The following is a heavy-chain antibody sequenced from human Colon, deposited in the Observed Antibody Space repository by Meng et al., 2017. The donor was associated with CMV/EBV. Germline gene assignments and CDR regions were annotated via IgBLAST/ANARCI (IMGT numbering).Heavy chain of an antibody. J-gene: IGHJ4*02. CDR2: INPVTGDT. CDR3: ATFGGDFDY. Sequence: QVQLVQSGAEVKEPGGAVKGSCKTSGYTFNGYFMHWVRQGPGQGLEWMGWINPVTGDTSYAQKFQVRVTMTRDTSISTAYMELSSLRSDDTAVYYCATFGGDFDYWGQGTLVTVSS. V-gene: IGHV1-2*02. D-gene: IGHD3-3*01. CDR1: GYTFNGYF.